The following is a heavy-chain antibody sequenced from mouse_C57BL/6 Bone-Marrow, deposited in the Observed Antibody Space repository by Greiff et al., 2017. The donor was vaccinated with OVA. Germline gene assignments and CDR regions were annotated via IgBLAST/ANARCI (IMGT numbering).Heavy chain of an antibody. V-gene: IGHV1-15*01. CDR1: GYTFTDYE. Sequence: QVQLVESGAELVRPGASVTLSCKASGYTFTDYEMHWVKQTPVHGLEWIGAIDPETGGTAYNQKFKGKAILTADKSSSTAYMELRSLTSEDSAVYYCTGTWFAYWGQGTLVTVSA. CDR3: TGTWFAY. CDR2: IDPETGGT. J-gene: IGHJ3*01.